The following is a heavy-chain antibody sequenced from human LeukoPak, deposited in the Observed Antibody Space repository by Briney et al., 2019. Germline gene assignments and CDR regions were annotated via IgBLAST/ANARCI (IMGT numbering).Heavy chain of an antibody. CDR1: GFSFSSYV. CDR3: AKDVAARRYYFDY. J-gene: IGHJ4*02. CDR2: ISASGDST. D-gene: IGHD6-6*01. Sequence: GGSLRLSCEASGFSFSSYVMSWVRQAPGEGLEWVSTISASGDSTYYADSVKGRFTVSRDNSKNTLFLQMNSLRVEDMAVYYCAKDVAARRYYFDYWGQGTLVTVSS. V-gene: IGHV3-23*01.